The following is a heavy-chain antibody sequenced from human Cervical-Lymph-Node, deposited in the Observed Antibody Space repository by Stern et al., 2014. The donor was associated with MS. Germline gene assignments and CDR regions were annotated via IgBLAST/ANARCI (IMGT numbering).Heavy chain of an antibody. D-gene: IGHD3-10*01. CDR3: ARESGSYPTWFDS. CDR1: EFIFSDYY. V-gene: IGHV3-11*01. Sequence: QLVQSGGGLVKPGGSLRLSCTASEFIFSDYYMSWIRQAPGKGLEWVSYISTSGNTIYYADSVKGRFTISRDNAKNSLYLQMNSVRAEDTAVYYCARESGSYPTWFDSWGQGTLVTVSS. CDR2: ISTSGNTI. J-gene: IGHJ5*01.